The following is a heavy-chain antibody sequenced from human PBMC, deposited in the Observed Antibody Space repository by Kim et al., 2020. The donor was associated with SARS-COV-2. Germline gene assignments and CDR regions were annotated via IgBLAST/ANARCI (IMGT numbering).Heavy chain of an antibody. V-gene: IGHV4-39*07. D-gene: IGHD3-22*01. Sequence: NPSLKSRVTISVDTSNNQFSLRLSSVNAADTAVYYCARGGYDSSTHWFDPWGQGTLVTVSA. CDR3: ARGGYDSSTHWFDP. J-gene: IGHJ5*02.